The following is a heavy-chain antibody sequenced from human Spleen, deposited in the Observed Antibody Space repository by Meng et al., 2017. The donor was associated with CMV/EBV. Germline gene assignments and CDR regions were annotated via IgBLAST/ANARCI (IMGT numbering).Heavy chain of an antibody. CDR1: GGSISSYY. D-gene: IGHD4-11*01. V-gene: IGHV4-59*01. CDR3: ARFATVTTTSLRGGYYYYYGMDV. J-gene: IGHJ6*02. Sequence: GSLRLSCTVSGGSISSYYWSWIRQPPGKGLEWIGYIYYSGSTNYNPSLKSRVTISVDTSKNQFSLKLSSVTAADTAVYYCARFATVTTTSLRGGYYYYYGMDVWGQGTTVTVSS. CDR2: IYYSGST.